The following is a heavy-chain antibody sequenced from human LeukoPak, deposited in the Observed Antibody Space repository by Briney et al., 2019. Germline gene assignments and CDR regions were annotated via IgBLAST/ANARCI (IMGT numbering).Heavy chain of an antibody. Sequence: VSGPTLFHPTHPLTLTCTFSGFSLGTSGGGVGWIRQPPGKALEWLTLIYWDEDKRYSPSLKRRHTITKDPSKNQVVLTMTNMDPVDTATYYCAHRISGSYYGYWGQGTLVTVSS. CDR1: GFSLGTSGGG. CDR2: IYWDEDK. D-gene: IGHD1-26*01. CDR3: AHRISGSYYGY. V-gene: IGHV2-5*02. J-gene: IGHJ4*02.